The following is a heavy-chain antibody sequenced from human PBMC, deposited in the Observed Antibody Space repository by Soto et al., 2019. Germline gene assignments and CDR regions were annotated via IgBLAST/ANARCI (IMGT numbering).Heavy chain of an antibody. J-gene: IGHJ6*03. CDR3: ARVVPNRARRYYYYMDV. CDR1: GFTFSSYW. CDR2: IKQDGSEK. V-gene: IGHV3-7*01. Sequence: GGSLRLSCAASGFTFSSYWMSWVRQAPGKGLEWVANIKQDGSEKYYVDSVKGRFTISRDNAKNSLYLQMNSLRAEDTAVYYCARVVPNRARRYYYYMDVWGKGTTVTVSS. D-gene: IGHD3-10*01.